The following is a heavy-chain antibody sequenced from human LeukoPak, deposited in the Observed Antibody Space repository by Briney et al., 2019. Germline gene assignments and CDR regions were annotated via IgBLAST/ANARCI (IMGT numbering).Heavy chain of an antibody. CDR1: GGSISSYY. CDR3: ARENCSGGSCYSIYYYYYMDV. V-gene: IGHV4-39*07. J-gene: IGHJ6*03. D-gene: IGHD2-15*01. CDR2: IYYSGST. Sequence: SETLSHTCTVSGGSISSYYWGWIRQPPGKGLEWIGSIYYSGSTYYNPSLKSRVTISVDTSKNQFSLKLSSVTAADTAVYYCARENCSGGSCYSIYYYYYMDVWGKGTTVTVSS.